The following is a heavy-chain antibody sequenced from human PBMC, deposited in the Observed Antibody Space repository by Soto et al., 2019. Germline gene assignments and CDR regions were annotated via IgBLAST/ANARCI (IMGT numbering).Heavy chain of an antibody. Sequence: ASVKVSCKTSGYPFPSFEVHWIRQSPGQRPEWMGGISNAGSGNTKYSQKFQDRLTITGDKRATTVYMALSSLTSEDTATYYCARESNHYQDFFQNWGQGTQVTVSS. CDR3: ARESNHYQDFFQN. CDR2: ISNAGSGNT. V-gene: IGHV1-3*01. J-gene: IGHJ4*02. CDR1: GYPFPSFE. D-gene: IGHD2-2*01.